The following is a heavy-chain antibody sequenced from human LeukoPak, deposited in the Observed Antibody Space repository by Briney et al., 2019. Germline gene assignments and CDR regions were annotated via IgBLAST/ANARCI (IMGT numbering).Heavy chain of an antibody. CDR3: ARTYYDFWREGYYFDY. V-gene: IGHV4-30-4*08. CDR2: IYYSGST. D-gene: IGHD3-3*01. Sequence: PSETLSLTCTVSGGSISSGDYYWSWIRQPPGKGLEWIGYIYYSGSTYYNPSLKSLVTISVDTSKNQFSLKLSSVTAADTAVYYCARTYYDFWREGYYFDYWGQGTLVTVSS. J-gene: IGHJ4*02. CDR1: GGSISSGDYY.